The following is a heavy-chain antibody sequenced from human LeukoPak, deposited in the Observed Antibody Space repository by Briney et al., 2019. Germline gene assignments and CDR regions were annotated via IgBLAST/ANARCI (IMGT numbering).Heavy chain of an antibody. Sequence: PGGSLRLSCAASGFTFSSYAMSWVRQAPGKGLEWVSAISGSGGSTYYADSVKGRFTISRDNSKNTLYLQMNSLRAEDTAVYYCAKDSPPFWSGYGLMYYFDYWGQGTLVTVSS. J-gene: IGHJ4*02. CDR3: AKDSPPFWSGYGLMYYFDY. D-gene: IGHD3-3*01. CDR2: ISGSGGST. V-gene: IGHV3-23*01. CDR1: GFTFSSYA.